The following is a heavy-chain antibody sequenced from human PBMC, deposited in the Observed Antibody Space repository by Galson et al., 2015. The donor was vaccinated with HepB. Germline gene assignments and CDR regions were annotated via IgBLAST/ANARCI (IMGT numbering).Heavy chain of an antibody. Sequence: SLRLSCAASGFTFSSYAMHWVRQAPGKGLEWVAVISYDGSNKYYADSVKGRFTISRDNSKNTLYLQMNSLRAEDTAVYYCARSDYNSSGTLDAYYYYGMDVWGQGTSVTVSS. D-gene: IGHD3-22*01. CDR3: ARSDYNSSGTLDAYYYYGMDV. CDR2: ISYDGSNK. J-gene: IGHJ6*02. V-gene: IGHV3-30*04. CDR1: GFTFSSYA.